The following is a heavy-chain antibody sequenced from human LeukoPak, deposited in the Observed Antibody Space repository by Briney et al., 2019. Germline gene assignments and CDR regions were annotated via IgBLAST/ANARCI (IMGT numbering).Heavy chain of an antibody. D-gene: IGHD3-10*01. Sequence: GASVKVSCKASGYTFTGNYMHWVRQAPGQGLEWMGWINPNSGGTNYAQKFQGRVTMTRDTSISTAYMELSRLRSDDTAVYYCARGVLLWFGESENWFDPWGQGTLVTVSS. V-gene: IGHV1-2*02. CDR1: GYTFTGNY. CDR3: ARGVLLWFGESENWFDP. J-gene: IGHJ5*02. CDR2: INPNSGGT.